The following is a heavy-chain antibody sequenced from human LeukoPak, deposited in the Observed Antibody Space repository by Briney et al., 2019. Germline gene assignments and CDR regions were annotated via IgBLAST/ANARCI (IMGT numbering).Heavy chain of an antibody. V-gene: IGHV3-30-3*01. Sequence: GGFLRLSCAASGFTFSSHPMHWVRQAPGKGLEWVAVILQDGSERHYIDSVKGRFTISRDNSRNTLYLEMNSLRAGDTAVYYCVREPGPGYFDYWGRGTLVTVSS. CDR1: GFTFSSHP. D-gene: IGHD6-13*01. J-gene: IGHJ4*02. CDR2: ILQDGSER. CDR3: VREPGPGYFDY.